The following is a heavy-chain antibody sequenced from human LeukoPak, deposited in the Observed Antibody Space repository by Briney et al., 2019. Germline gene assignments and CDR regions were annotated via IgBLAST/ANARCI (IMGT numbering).Heavy chain of an antibody. Sequence: SETLSLTCTVSGGSISSYYWSWIRQPAGKGLEWIGRIYTSGSTNYNPSLKSRVTMSVDTSKNQFSLKLSSVTAADTAVYYCARDWARVWYDSSGYYPEGNWFDPWGQGTLVTVSS. D-gene: IGHD3-22*01. J-gene: IGHJ5*02. CDR1: GGSISSYY. CDR2: IYTSGST. V-gene: IGHV4-4*07. CDR3: ARDWARVWYDSSGYYPEGNWFDP.